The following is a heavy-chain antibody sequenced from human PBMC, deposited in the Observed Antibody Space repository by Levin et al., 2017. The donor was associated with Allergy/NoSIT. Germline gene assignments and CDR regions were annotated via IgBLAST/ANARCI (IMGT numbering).Heavy chain of an antibody. V-gene: IGHV4-59*08. CDR2: AQSSGTT. D-gene: IGHD3-3*01. Sequence: SQTLSLTCTVSGDSMKTYSWSWIRQPPGKGLEWIGYAQSSGTTNYNPSLKSRVTISVDTSKTHFSLKLSSVTAADTAVYYCARLLRGPWHFDLWGRGTLVAVSS. J-gene: IGHJ2*01. CDR3: ARLLRGPWHFDL. CDR1: GDSMKTYS.